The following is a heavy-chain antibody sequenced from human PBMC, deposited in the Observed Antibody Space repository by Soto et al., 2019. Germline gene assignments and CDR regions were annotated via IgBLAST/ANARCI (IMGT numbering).Heavy chain of an antibody. V-gene: IGHV4-31*03. Sequence: SETLSLSCTVSGGSISGGGYYWSWIRQHPGKGLEWIGYIYYSGSTYYNPSLKSRVTISVDTSNNQFSLKLSSVTAADTAVYYCARDSDPRTSAYYYGMDVWGQGTTVT. CDR2: IYYSGST. J-gene: IGHJ6*02. CDR3: ARDSDPRTSAYYYGMDV. CDR1: GGSISGGGYY.